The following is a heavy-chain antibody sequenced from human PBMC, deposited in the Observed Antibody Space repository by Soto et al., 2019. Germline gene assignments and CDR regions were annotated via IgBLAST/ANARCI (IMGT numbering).Heavy chain of an antibody. CDR1: GHSISSGSF. D-gene: IGHD6-19*01. Sequence: PSETLSLTCAVSGHSISSGSFWGWIRQPPGKGLEWIASIGHTRISYYNPSLKSRVTISVDTSKNQFSLKLSSVTAADTAVYYCATGRSDSGWYEEHFWGRGTLVTVSS. V-gene: IGHV4-38-2*01. CDR2: IGHTRIS. CDR3: ATGRSDSGWYEEHF. J-gene: IGHJ4*02.